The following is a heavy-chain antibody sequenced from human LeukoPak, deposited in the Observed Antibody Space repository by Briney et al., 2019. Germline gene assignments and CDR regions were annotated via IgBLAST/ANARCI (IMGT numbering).Heavy chain of an antibody. CDR3: ARDRAVALPTYYYYMDV. D-gene: IGHD2-15*01. Sequence: GGSLRLSCAASGFTFTTYVIHWVRQAPGKGLEWVAVISQTGSIETYADSVKGRFTISRDNSKNTVYLQMNSLKSEDTAVYYCARDRAVALPTYYYYMDVWGKRTTVTVSS. CDR2: ISQTGSIE. CDR1: GFTFTTYV. V-gene: IGHV3-30*14. J-gene: IGHJ6*03.